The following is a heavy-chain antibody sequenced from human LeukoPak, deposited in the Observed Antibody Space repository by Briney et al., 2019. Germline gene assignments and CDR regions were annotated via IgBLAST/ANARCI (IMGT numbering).Heavy chain of an antibody. J-gene: IGHJ4*02. CDR3: ASGTYYYGSGSAGPDYFDY. V-gene: IGHV4-59*08. D-gene: IGHD3-10*01. CDR2: MYYSGST. CDR1: GGSMNDYY. Sequence: PSETLSLTCTVSGGSMNDYYWTWIRQPPGRGLEWIGYMYYSGSTNYNPSLKSRVTISVDTSKNQFSLKLSSVTAADTAVYYCASGTYYYGSGSAGPDYFDYWGQGTLVTVSS.